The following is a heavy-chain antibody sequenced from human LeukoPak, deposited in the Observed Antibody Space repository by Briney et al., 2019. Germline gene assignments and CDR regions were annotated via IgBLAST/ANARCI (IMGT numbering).Heavy chain of an antibody. D-gene: IGHD6-6*01. CDR3: ARDFFFGQLVDRVNFDY. Sequence: GGSLRLSCAASGFTFSSYSMNWVRQAPGKGLEWVSSISSSSSYIYYADSVKGRSTISRDDAKNSLYLQMNSLRAEDTAVYYCARDFFFGQLVDRVNFDYWGQGTLVTVSS. CDR1: GFTFSSYS. V-gene: IGHV3-21*01. CDR2: ISSSSSYI. J-gene: IGHJ4*02.